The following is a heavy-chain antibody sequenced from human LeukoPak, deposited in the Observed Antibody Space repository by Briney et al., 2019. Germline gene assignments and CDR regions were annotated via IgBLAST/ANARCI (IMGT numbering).Heavy chain of an antibody. CDR3: AKTHITMIVVVTPPDY. J-gene: IGHJ4*02. CDR2: ISGSGGST. CDR1: GFTFSSYA. Sequence: PGGSLRLSCAASGFTFSSYAMSWVRQAPGKGPEWVSAISGSGGSTYYADSVKGRFTISRDNSKNTLYLQMNSLRAEDTAVYYCAKTHITMIVVVTPPDYWGQGTLVTVSS. V-gene: IGHV3-23*01. D-gene: IGHD3-22*01.